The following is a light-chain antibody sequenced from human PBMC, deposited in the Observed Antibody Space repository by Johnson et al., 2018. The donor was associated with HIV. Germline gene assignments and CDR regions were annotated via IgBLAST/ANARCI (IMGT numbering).Light chain of an antibody. CDR2: ANN. V-gene: IGLV1-51*02. Sequence: QSVLTQPPSVSAAPGQRVTISCSGSSSNIGNNYVFWYQHLPGAAPKLLIYANNKRPSGIADRFSGSKSGTSATLGITGLQTGDEADYYCGTWDSSLSAYVFGTGTKVTVL. CDR3: GTWDSSLSAYV. CDR1: SSNIGNNY. J-gene: IGLJ1*01.